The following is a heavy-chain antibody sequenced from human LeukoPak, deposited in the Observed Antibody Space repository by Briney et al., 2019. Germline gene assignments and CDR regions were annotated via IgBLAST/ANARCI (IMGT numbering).Heavy chain of an antibody. CDR1: GFTFSSYS. V-gene: IGHV3-48*01. CDR3: VSIAAAGTIYYYYYMDV. Sequence: PGGSLRLSCAASGFTFSSYSMNCVRQAPGKGLEWVSYISSSSSTIYYADSVKGRFTISRDNAKNSLYLQMNSLRAEDTAVYYCVSIAAAGTIYYYYYMDVWGKGTTVTVSS. D-gene: IGHD6-13*01. CDR2: ISSSSSTI. J-gene: IGHJ6*03.